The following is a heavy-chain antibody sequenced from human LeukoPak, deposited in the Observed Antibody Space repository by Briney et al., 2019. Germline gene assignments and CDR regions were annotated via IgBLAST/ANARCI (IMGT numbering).Heavy chain of an antibody. CDR2: INPNSGGT. CDR3: ARESGYSSSWYDY. D-gene: IGHD6-13*01. Sequence: ASVKVSCKASGYTFTTYDINWVRQATGQGPEWMGWINPNSGGTNYAQKFQGRVTMTRDTSISTAYMELSRLRSDDTAVYYCARESGYSSSWYDYWGQGTLVTVSS. CDR1: GYTFTTYD. V-gene: IGHV1-2*02. J-gene: IGHJ4*02.